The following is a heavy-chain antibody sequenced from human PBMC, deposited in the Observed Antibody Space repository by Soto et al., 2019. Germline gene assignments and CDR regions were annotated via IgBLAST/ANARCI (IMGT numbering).Heavy chain of an antibody. CDR2: ISTYNGKT. V-gene: IGHV1-18*04. Sequence: QVQLVQSGAEVKKPGASVKVSCKASGYTFTSYGISWVRQAPGQGLEWMGWISTYNGKTIYAQKLQGRVTMTTDTSTSTAYMELRSMRSDDTAVYFCATMRYYYNMGVWGQGTTVTVSS. CDR3: ATMRYYYNMGV. J-gene: IGHJ6*02. CDR1: GYTFTSYG.